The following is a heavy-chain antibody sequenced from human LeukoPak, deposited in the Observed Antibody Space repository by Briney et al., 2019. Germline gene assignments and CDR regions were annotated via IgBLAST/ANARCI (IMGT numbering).Heavy chain of an antibody. D-gene: IGHD2-15*01. CDR1: GGSVSSGSYY. V-gene: IGHV4-61*01. CDR3: ARVKAASFDY. J-gene: IGHJ4*02. CDR2: IYYSGST. Sequence: PSETLSLTCTVSGGSVSSGSYYWSWIRQPPGKGLEWIGYIYYSGSTNYNPPLKSRVTISVDTSKNQFSLKLSSVTAADTAVYYCARVKAASFDYWGQGTLVTVSS.